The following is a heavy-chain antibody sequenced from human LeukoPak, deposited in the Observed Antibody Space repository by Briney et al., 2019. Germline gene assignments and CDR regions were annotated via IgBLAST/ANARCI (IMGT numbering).Heavy chain of an antibody. V-gene: IGHV3-23*01. CDR1: GFRFSIYA. J-gene: IGHJ4*02. CDR3: ARGGHDFNPFYW. D-gene: IGHD2-21*02. Sequence: PGGSLRLSCAASGFRFSIYAMGWVRQAPGKGLEWVSSIKNGGNDPFYADSVKGRFTISRDNSKNTLFLQLSSLRAEDSAVYYCARGGHDFNPFYWWGQGTLVTVSS. CDR2: IKNGGNDP.